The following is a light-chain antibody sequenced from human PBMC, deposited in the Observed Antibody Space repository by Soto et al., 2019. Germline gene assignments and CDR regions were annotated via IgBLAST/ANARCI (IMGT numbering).Light chain of an antibody. Sequence: QSVLTQPPSASGSPGQSVTISCTGTSSDVSGYNYVSWYQQHPGKAPKLMIYEVSKRPSGVPDRFSGSKSGNTASLTVSGLQAEDEADYYCSSFVGTNNLWVFGGGTKLTVL. J-gene: IGLJ3*02. V-gene: IGLV2-8*01. CDR3: SSFVGTNNLWV. CDR2: EVS. CDR1: SSDVSGYNY.